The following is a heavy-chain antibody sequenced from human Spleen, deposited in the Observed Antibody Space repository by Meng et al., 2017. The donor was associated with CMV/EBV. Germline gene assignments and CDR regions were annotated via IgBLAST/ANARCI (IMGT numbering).Heavy chain of an antibody. Sequence: SETLSLTCTVSGGSISSSSYFWGWVRQPPGKGLEWIGSIYHSGSTYYNPSLKSRVTISVDTSKNQFSLKLSSVTAADTAVYYCARVSASSWNPVIDYWGQGTLVTVSS. J-gene: IGHJ4*02. CDR1: GGSISSSSYF. V-gene: IGHV4-39*07. CDR2: IYHSGST. CDR3: ARVSASSWNPVIDY. D-gene: IGHD6-13*01.